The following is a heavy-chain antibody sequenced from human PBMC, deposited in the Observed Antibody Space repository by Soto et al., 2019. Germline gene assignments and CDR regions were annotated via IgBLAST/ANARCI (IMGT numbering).Heavy chain of an antibody. CDR3: ARLVNPDIVVVPAFFLLKGYYYYVIYV. CDR2: IIPIFGTA. J-gene: IGHJ6*02. CDR1: GGAFTSYA. D-gene: IGHD2-2*01. V-gene: IGHV1-69*01. Sequence: ASVKLSCKAAGGAFTSYAMSLVRQAPGQGLEWMGGIIPIFGTANYAQKFQGRVTITADESTSTAYMELSSLRSEDTAVYYCARLVNPDIVVVPAFFLLKGYYYYVIYVLAQRTTVPVS.